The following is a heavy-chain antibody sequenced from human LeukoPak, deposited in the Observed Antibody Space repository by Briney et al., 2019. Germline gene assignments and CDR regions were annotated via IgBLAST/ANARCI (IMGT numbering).Heavy chain of an antibody. CDR3: ARIVGATDYFDH. CDR2: IYFSGST. D-gene: IGHD1-26*01. Sequence: SETLSLTCTVSGDSTSSSSYYWGWIRQPPGKGLEWIGSIYFSGSTYYNPSLKSRVTISDDTSKNQFSLKLTSVTAADTAVYYCARIVGATDYFDHWGQGTLVTASS. CDR1: GDSTSSSSYY. V-gene: IGHV4-39*01. J-gene: IGHJ4*02.